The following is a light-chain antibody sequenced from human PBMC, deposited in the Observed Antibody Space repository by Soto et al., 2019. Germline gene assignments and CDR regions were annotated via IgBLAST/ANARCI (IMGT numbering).Light chain of an antibody. Sequence: EFVLTQSPGTLSLSPGERATLSCRASQTVRNNYLAWYQQKPGQAPRLLIYDASSRATGIPDRFSGGGSGTDFTLTISRLEPEDFAVYYYQQRSTWPPITYGQGARLE. CDR3: QQRSTWPPIT. CDR2: DAS. V-gene: IGKV3D-20*02. J-gene: IGKJ5*01. CDR1: QTVRNNY.